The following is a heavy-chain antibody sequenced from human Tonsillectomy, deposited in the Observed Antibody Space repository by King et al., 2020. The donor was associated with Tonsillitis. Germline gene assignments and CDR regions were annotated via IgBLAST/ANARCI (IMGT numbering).Heavy chain of an antibody. CDR1: GFTFSRYG. Sequence: VQLVESGGGVVQPGRSLRLSCAASGFTFSRYGMHWVRQAPGKGLEWVALISNDGSKKYYEDPVKGRFTISRDNSKNTVHLQMNSLRAEDTAVYYCAKDSITIFGVVHKNPDKDHYMDVWGKGTTVTVSS. CDR2: ISNDGSKK. CDR3: AKDSITIFGVVHKNPDKDHYMDV. V-gene: IGHV3-30*18. D-gene: IGHD3-3*01. J-gene: IGHJ6*03.